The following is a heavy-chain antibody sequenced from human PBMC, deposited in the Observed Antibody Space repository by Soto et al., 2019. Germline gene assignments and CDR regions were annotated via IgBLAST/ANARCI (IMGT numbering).Heavy chain of an antibody. CDR1: GRKRINSG. J-gene: IGHJ4*02. CDR3: ARHAGSSLVEF. D-gene: IGHD6-13*01. Sequence: LSHTKTFSGRKRINSGGSWIRQPPGKGLEWIGYINYNGRTNYNPSLKSRVTMSLDTSKNQFSLKLRSVTAADSSVFYCARHAGSSLVEFLVQGTLVPV. V-gene: IGHV4-59*01. CDR2: INYNGRT.